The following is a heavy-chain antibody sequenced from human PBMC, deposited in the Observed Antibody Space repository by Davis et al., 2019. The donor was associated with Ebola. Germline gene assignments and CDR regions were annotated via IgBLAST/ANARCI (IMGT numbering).Heavy chain of an antibody. D-gene: IGHD3-10*01. J-gene: IGHJ6*02. CDR1: GFTFSDYY. CDR3: ARRPYYGSGSLGDYYYYYGMDV. V-gene: IGHV3-7*01. CDR2: IKQDGSEK. Sequence: PGGSLRLSCAASGFTFSDYYMSWIRQAPGEGLEWVANIKQDGSEKYYVDSVKGRFTISRDNAKNSLYLQMNSLRAEDTAVYYCARRPYYGSGSLGDYYYYYGMDVWGQGTTVTVSS.